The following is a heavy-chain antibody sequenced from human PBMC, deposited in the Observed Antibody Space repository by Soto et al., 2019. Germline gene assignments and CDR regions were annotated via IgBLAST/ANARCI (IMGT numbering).Heavy chain of an antibody. V-gene: IGHV4-61*01. J-gene: IGHJ4*02. Sequence: PSETLSLTCSVSGGSVSDKTYYWSWIRQPPGKRLEWIGYVYYSGTTNHNPSLKSRVTISVDLSKNRFSLRLSSVTTADTALYYCARTTAVPNTLRSRYFFDYWGQGTPVTVSS. D-gene: IGHD4-17*01. CDR3: ARTTAVPNTLRSRYFFDY. CDR2: VYYSGTT. CDR1: GGSVSDKTYY.